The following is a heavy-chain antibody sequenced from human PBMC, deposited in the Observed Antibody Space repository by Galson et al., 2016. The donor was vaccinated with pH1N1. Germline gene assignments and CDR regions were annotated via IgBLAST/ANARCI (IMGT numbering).Heavy chain of an antibody. V-gene: IGHV1-2*06. CDR1: GYTFTGHF. CDR3: ATLYSGSLFTAFDI. J-gene: IGHJ3*02. D-gene: IGHD1-26*01. Sequence: SVKVSCKASGYTFTGHFIHWVRQAPGQGLEWMGRMNPHTGITYFAQKFQGRVTMTRDTSINTAYMQLTRLRSDDTAVYYCATLYSGSLFTAFDIWGQGTRLSASS. CDR2: MNPHTGIT.